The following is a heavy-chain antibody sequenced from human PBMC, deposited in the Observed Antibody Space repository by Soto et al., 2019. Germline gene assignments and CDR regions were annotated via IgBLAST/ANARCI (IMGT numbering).Heavy chain of an antibody. Sequence: VGSLRLSCAASGFTFSSYAMSWVRQAPVKVLEWVAAIRGSGGSTYYADSVKVRFTISRDNSKNTLYLQMNSLRAEDTAVYYCATTQTYYYGSGSYSGYWGQGTLVTVSS. D-gene: IGHD3-10*01. J-gene: IGHJ4*02. CDR1: GFTFSSYA. CDR3: ATTQTYYYGSGSYSGY. CDR2: IRGSGGST. V-gene: IGHV3-23*01.